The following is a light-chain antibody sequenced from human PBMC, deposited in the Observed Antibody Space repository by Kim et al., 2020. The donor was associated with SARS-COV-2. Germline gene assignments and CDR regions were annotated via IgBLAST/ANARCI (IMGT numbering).Light chain of an antibody. CDR1: NIGTYN. CDR2: RDD. V-gene: IGLV3-9*01. CDR3: QVWTSTTAV. Sequence: SVALGQTASIPCGGNNIGTYNVHWYQLKPGQAPVMVIYRDDNRPSGIPERFSGSNSGHTATLTIRRAQSGDEADYYCQVWTSTTAVFGTGTKVTVL. J-gene: IGLJ1*01.